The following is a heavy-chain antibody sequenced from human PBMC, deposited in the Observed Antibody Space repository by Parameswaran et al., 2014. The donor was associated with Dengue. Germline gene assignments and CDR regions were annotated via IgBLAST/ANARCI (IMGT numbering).Heavy chain of an antibody. CDR3: ARDSSAQWLGSDPYDP. D-gene: IGHD6-19*01. CDR2: INTASTYV. Sequence: SCVASGFTFRSFRMNWVRQAPGKGLEWVSSINTASTYVDYADSVKGRFTISRDNAKNSLYLQMNSLRAEDTAVYYCARDSSAQWLGSDPYDPWGQGTLVTVSS. CDR1: GFTFRSFR. V-gene: IGHV3-21*03. J-gene: IGHJ5*02.